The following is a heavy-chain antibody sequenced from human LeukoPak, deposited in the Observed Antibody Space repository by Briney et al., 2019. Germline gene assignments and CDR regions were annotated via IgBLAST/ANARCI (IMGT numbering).Heavy chain of an antibody. Sequence: PSETLSLTCTVSGGSVSSYYWSWLRQPPGQGLEWIGYIYYTGTTNCNPSLRSRVTISLDTSKNQFSLNLRSVTAADTAVYYSARGAGWWLYRGQGTLVTVSS. V-gene: IGHV4-59*02. J-gene: IGHJ4*02. CDR1: GGSVSSYY. CDR3: ARGAGWWLY. CDR2: IYYTGTT. D-gene: IGHD5-12*01.